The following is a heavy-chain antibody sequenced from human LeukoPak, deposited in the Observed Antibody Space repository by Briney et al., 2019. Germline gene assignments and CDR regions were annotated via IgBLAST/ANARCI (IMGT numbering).Heavy chain of an antibody. D-gene: IGHD3-3*01. CDR1: GGTFSSYA. J-gene: IGHJ6*03. V-gene: IGHV1-69*13. CDR3: ARGARRFLEWLLGDYYYYMDV. CDR2: IIPIFGTA. Sequence: SVKVSCKASGGTFSSYAISWVRQAPGQGLEGMGGIIPIFGTANYAQKFQGRVTITADESTSTAYMALSSLRSEDTAVYYCARGARRFLEWLLGDYYYYMDVWGKGTTVTVSS.